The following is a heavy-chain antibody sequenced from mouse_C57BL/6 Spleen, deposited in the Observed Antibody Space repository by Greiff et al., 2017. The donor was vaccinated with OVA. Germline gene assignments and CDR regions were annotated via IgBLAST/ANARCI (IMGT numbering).Heavy chain of an antibody. CDR3: AKGDYPYYYAMDY. CDR2: IYPGSGST. CDR1: GYTFTSYW. J-gene: IGHJ4*01. V-gene: IGHV1-55*01. Sequence: QVQLQQPGAELVKPGASVKMSCKASGYTFTSYWITWVKQRPGQGLEWIGDIYPGSGSTNYHEKFKSKATLTVDTSSSPAYMQLSSLTSEDSAVYYCAKGDYPYYYAMDYWGQGTSVTVSS. D-gene: IGHD2-4*01.